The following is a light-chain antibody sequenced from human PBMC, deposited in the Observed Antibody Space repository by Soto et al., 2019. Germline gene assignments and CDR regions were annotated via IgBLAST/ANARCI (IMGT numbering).Light chain of an antibody. J-gene: IGKJ2*01. CDR1: QSVSSNY. Sequence: EIVLTQSPGTLSLSPGDRATLSCRASQSVSSNYLAWYQQKPGQAPRLLISGASRGAAGIPDRFSGSGSGTDFTLTISRLEPEDFAVYFCQKYGRSPMFTFGQGTKLEVK. V-gene: IGKV3-20*01. CDR3: QKYGRSPMFT. CDR2: GAS.